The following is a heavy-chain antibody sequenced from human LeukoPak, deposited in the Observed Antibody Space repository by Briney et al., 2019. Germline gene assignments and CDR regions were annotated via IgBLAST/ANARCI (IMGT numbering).Heavy chain of an antibody. CDR1: GGTSSSYA. V-gene: IGHV1-69*13. J-gene: IGHJ6*02. CDR2: IIPIFGTA. Sequence: SVKVSCKASGGTSSSYAISWVRQAPGQGLEWMGGIIPIFGTANYAQKFQGRVTITADESTSTAYMELSSLRSEDTAVYYCARDRVDIVVVPAASPHYGMDVWGQGTTVTVSS. D-gene: IGHD2-2*01. CDR3: ARDRVDIVVVPAASPHYGMDV.